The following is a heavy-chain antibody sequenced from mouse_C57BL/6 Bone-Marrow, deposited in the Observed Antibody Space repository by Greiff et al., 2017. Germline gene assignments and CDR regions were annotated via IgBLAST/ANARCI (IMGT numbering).Heavy chain of an antibody. J-gene: IGHJ3*01. V-gene: IGHV1-39*01. CDR1: GYSFTDYN. CDR2: INPNYGTT. CDR3: ARLGDSSGYPWY. Sequence: LQESGPELVKPGASVTISCKASGYSFTDYNMNWVKQSNGKSLEWIGVINPNYGTTSYNQTFKGKATLTVDHTSSTAYMQLNSLTSEDSAVYSCARLGDSSGYPWYWGQGTLVTVSA. D-gene: IGHD3-2*02.